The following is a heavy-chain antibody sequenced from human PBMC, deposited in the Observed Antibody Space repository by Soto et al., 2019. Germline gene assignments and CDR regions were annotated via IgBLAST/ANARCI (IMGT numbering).Heavy chain of an antibody. CDR1: GGTFSSYA. D-gene: IGHD3-3*01. V-gene: IGHV1-69*13. J-gene: IGHJ6*02. CDR3: ARDQPEVLRFLEWSSEYGMDV. Sequence: ASVKVSCKASGGTFSSYAISWVRQAPGQGLEWMGGIIPIFGTANYAQKFQGRVTITADESTSTAYMELSSLRSEDTAVYYCARDQPEVLRFLEWSSEYGMDVWGQGTTVTVSS. CDR2: IIPIFGTA.